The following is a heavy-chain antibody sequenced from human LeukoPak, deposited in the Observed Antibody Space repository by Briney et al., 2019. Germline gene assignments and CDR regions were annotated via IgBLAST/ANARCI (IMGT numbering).Heavy chain of an antibody. CDR3: AKGFYDNLTGPQRYCAL. Sequence: PSETLSLTCTVSGGSISNYYWSWIRQPPGKTLEYIGYIHATGSTFYNPALKSRATISIDTSNNQFSLKLRPVTAPAKAVYYCAKGFYDNLTGPQRYCALWGRGTLVTVSS. J-gene: IGHJ2*01. CDR1: GGSISNYY. CDR2: IHATGST. V-gene: IGHV4-59*12. D-gene: IGHD3-9*01.